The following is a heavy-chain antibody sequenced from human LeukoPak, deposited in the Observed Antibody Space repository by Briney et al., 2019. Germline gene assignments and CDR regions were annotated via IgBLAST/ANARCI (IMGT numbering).Heavy chain of an antibody. CDR3: AREGGYSGYQPKYFYYYYYMDV. CDR1: GFTFSSYW. V-gene: IGHV3-7*01. D-gene: IGHD5-12*01. J-gene: IGHJ6*03. CDR2: IKQDGSEK. Sequence: GGSLRLSCAASGFTFSSYWMSWVRQAPGKGLEWVANIKQDGSEKYYVDSVKGRFTISRDNAKNSLYLQMNSLRAEDTAVYYCAREGGYSGYQPKYFYYYYYMDVWGKGTTVTVSS.